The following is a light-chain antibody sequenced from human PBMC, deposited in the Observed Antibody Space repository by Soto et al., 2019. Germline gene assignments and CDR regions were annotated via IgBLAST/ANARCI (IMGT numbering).Light chain of an antibody. V-gene: IGKV3-20*01. CDR2: GAS. Sequence: EIVLTQSPGTLSLFPGERATLSCRASQSLITRYLAWYQQKPGQAPRLLIYGASSRATGIPDRFSGSGSGNDFTLTISRLEPEDFAVYSCQQYGTSPTFGQWTRLEI. CDR3: QQYGTSPT. CDR1: QSLITRY. J-gene: IGKJ5*01.